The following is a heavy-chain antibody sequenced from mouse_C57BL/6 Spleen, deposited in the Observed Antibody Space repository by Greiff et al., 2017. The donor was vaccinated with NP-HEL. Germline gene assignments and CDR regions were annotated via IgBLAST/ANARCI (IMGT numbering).Heavy chain of an antibody. Sequence: EVQLQQSGPELVKPGASVKISCKASGYTFTDYYMNWVKQSHGKSLEWIGDINPNNGGTSYNQKFKGKATLTVDKSSSTAYMELRSLTSEDSAVYYCARAKAGSYGFAYWGQGTLVTVSA. J-gene: IGHJ3*01. CDR1: GYTFTDYY. D-gene: IGHD1-1*01. CDR2: INPNNGGT. CDR3: ARAKAGSYGFAY. V-gene: IGHV1-26*01.